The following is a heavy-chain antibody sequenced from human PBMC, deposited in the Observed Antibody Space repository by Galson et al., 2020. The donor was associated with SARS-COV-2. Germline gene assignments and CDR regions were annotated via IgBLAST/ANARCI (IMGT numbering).Heavy chain of an antibody. V-gene: IGHV5-51*01. CDR1: GYSFTSYW. D-gene: IGHD4-17*01. J-gene: IGHJ4*02. CDR3: ARLTTVVTIIDY. Sequence: HGESLKISCKGSGYSFTSYWIGWVRQMPGKGLEWMGIIYPGDYDTRYSTSFQGQVTIPADKSISTAYLQWSSLKASDTAMYYCARLTTVVTIIDYWGQGTLVTVSS. CDR2: IYPGDYDT.